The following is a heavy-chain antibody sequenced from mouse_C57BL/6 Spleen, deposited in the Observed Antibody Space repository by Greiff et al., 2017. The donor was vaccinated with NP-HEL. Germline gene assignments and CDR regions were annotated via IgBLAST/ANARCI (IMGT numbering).Heavy chain of an antibody. V-gene: IGHV2-2*01. D-gene: IGHD1-1*01. J-gene: IGHJ4*01. CDR1: GFSLTSYG. CDR3: ARRITTVVPYYYAMDY. CDR2: IWSGGST. Sequence: QVQLKESGPGLVQPSQSLSITCTVSGFSLTSYGVHWVRQSPGKGLEWLGVIWSGGSTDYNAAFISRLSISKDNSKSQVFFKMNSLQADDTAIYYCARRITTVVPYYYAMDYWGQGTSVTVSS.